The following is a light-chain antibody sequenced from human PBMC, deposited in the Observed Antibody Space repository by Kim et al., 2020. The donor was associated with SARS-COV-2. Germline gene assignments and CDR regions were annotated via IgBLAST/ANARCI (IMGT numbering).Light chain of an antibody. CDR2: GAS. CDR3: QNYYNVPFT. J-gene: IGKJ3*01. V-gene: IGKV1-27*01. CDR1: QDIRNY. Sequence: DIRMTQSPSSLSASVGDRVTITCRASQDIRNYVDWYQHKPGKVPKLLIYGASTLQSGVPARFSGSGSGTDFTLTISILQPEDVATYYCQNYYNVPFTFGPGTKVDIK.